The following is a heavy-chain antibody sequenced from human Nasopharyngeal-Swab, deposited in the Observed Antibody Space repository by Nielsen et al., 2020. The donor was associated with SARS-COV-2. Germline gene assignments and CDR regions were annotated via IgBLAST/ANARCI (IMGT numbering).Heavy chain of an antibody. V-gene: IGHV4-4*07. Sequence: SETLSLTCSVSGGSISGYFLSWIRQPAGEGLEWIGRVYTSGSTNYNPSLKSRVTISIDMSKNQFSLELRSVTAADTAFYYCARSGPTKYGLDVWGQGTTVIVSS. CDR1: GGSISGYF. J-gene: IGHJ6*01. D-gene: IGHD1-26*01. CDR2: VYTSGST. CDR3: ARSGPTKYGLDV.